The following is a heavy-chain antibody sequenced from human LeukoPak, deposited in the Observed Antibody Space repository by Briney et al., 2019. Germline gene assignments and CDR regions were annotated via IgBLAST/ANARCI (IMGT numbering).Heavy chain of an antibody. CDR1: GFTVSSNY. V-gene: IGHV3-66*02. CDR2: IYSGGST. CDR3: ARVLRFLEWLAFDI. Sequence: PGGSLRLSCAASGFTVSSNYMSWVRQAPGRGLEWVSVIYSGGSTYYADSVKGRFTISRDNSKNTLYLQMNSLRAEDTAVYYCARVLRFLEWLAFDIWGQGTMVTVSS. J-gene: IGHJ3*02. D-gene: IGHD3-3*01.